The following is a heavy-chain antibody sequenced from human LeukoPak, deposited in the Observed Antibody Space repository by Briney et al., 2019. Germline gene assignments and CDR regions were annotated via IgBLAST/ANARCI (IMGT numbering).Heavy chain of an antibody. J-gene: IGHJ6*03. V-gene: IGHV3-49*04. D-gene: IGHD3-3*01. CDR2: IRSKAYGGTT. CDR1: GFAFSNYA. Sequence: GGSLRLSCAASGFAFSNYAMNWVRQAPGKGLEWVGFIRSKAYGGTTEYAASVKGRFTISRDDSKSIAYLQMNSLKTEDTAVYYCFGFPKAGYYYYMDVWGKGTTVTVSS. CDR3: FGFPKAGYYYYMDV.